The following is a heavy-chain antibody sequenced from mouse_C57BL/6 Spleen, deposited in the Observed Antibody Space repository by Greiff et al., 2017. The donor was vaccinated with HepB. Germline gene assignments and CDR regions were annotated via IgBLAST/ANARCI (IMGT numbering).Heavy chain of an antibody. D-gene: IGHD1-1*01. CDR3: ARSGYYGSLAY. CDR1: GYTFTSYW. Sequence: QVQLQQSGAELVRPGSSVKLSCKASGYTFTSYWMHWVKQRPIQGLEWIGNIDPSDSETHYNQKFKDKATLTVDKSSSTAYMQLSSLTSEDSAVYYCARSGYYGSLAYWGQGTLVTVSA. CDR2: IDPSDSET. J-gene: IGHJ3*01. V-gene: IGHV1-52*01.